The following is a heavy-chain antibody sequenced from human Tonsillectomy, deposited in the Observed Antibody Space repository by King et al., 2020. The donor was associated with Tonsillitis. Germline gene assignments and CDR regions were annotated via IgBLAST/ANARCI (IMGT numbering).Heavy chain of an antibody. V-gene: IGHV1-18*04. CDR1: GYTFITYG. J-gene: IGHJ5*02. D-gene: IGHD6-6*01. CDR2: ISGYKGYT. Sequence: VQLVQSGTEVKKPGASVKVSCKASGYTFITYGINWVRQAPGQGLEWMGWISGYKGYTNHAQKFQDRVTLTTDTATSTAYMELRSLRSDDTAMYYCARDPIAARLEGNNWFGAWGQGTLLTVSS. CDR3: ARDPIAARLEGNNWFGA.